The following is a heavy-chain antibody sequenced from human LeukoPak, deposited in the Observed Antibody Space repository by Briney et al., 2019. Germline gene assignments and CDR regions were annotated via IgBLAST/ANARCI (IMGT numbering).Heavy chain of an antibody. D-gene: IGHD4-23*01. Sequence: PSETLSLTSVFSGGSISGYHWGWIRQPPGKGLEWIGYISYTGITRDNPSLRSRVFMSVDTSKNQFSLRLSSVTAADTAVYFCARRDYSGILPYAFDVWGQGTLVAVSS. J-gene: IGHJ3*01. CDR3: ARRDYSGILPYAFDV. V-gene: IGHV4-59*08. CDR2: ISYTGIT. CDR1: GGSISGYH.